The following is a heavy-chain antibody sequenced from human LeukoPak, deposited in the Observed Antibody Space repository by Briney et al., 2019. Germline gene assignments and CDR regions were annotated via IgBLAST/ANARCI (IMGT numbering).Heavy chain of an antibody. V-gene: IGHV3-33*01. CDR1: GFTFRSHG. D-gene: IGHD3-10*01. Sequence: WRSLRLSCAASGFTFRSHGMHWVRQAPGKGLEWVAGIWYDGSNEDYADSVKGRFTISRDNSKNTLYLQMNSLRVEDTAVYYCARDGQNGSPYATDVWGQGTTVTVSS. J-gene: IGHJ6*02. CDR2: IWYDGSNE. CDR3: ARDGQNGSPYATDV.